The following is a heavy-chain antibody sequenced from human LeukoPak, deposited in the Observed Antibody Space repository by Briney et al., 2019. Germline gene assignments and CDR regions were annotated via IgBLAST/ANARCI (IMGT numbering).Heavy chain of an antibody. CDR2: ISNSGST. CDR3: AKNTWELLQ. Sequence: SETLSLTCTVSNDSIKDYYWNWIRQPPGKGLEWIGFISNSGSTNYNPSPKSRVTISIDTSKRQFSLKLSSVTAADTAVYYCAKNTWELLQWGQGTLVTVSS. J-gene: IGHJ4*02. V-gene: IGHV4-59*01. CDR1: NDSIKDYY. D-gene: IGHD1-26*01.